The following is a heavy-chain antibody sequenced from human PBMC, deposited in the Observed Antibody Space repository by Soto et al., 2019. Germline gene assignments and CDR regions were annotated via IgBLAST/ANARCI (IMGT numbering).Heavy chain of an antibody. CDR1: GFSFSTYS. Sequence: EVQLLESGGGLVQPGGSLRLSCAASGFSFSTYSMAWVRQTPGKGLAWVSGLSGGGSNTFYADSVQGRFTISVDNSKNTVYLQMNSLRVEDTAVYYCARWDGYGDVWGQGTLVTVPS. CDR3: ARWDGYGDV. D-gene: IGHD4-17*01. V-gene: IGHV3-23*01. CDR2: LSGGGSNT. J-gene: IGHJ4*02.